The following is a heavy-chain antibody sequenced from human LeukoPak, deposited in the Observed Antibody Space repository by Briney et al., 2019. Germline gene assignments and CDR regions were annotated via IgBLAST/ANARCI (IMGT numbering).Heavy chain of an antibody. CDR2: IYYSGST. J-gene: IGHJ5*02. V-gene: IGHV4-59*08. Sequence: PSETLSLTCTVSGGSISGCYWSWIRQPPGKGLEWIGYIYYSGSTNYNPSLKSRVTISVDTSKNQFSLKLSSVTAADTAVYYCARHYSRSGWARNWFDPWGQGTLVTVSS. CDR1: GGSISGCY. D-gene: IGHD6-19*01. CDR3: ARHYSRSGWARNWFDP.